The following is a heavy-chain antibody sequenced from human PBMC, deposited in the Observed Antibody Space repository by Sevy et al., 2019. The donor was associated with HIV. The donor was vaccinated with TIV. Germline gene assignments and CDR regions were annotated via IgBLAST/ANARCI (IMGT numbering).Heavy chain of an antibody. J-gene: IGHJ4*02. Sequence: ASVKVSCKASGYTFIGYYIHWVRQAPGQGLEWMGWINPNSGGTNYEQRFQGRVTMTSETSISTAYMELSRLRSDDTAVYSCAGVWGVLAVTASRFYFDYWAQGTLVTVSS. D-gene: IGHD2-21*02. CDR3: AGVWGVLAVTASRFYFDY. V-gene: IGHV1-2*02. CDR2: INPNSGGT. CDR1: GYTFIGYY.